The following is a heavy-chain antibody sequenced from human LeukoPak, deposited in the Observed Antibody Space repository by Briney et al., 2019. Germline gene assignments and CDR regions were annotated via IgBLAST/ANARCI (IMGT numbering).Heavy chain of an antibody. D-gene: IGHD6-6*01. V-gene: IGHV1-2*02. CDR1: GYTFTGYY. CDR3: ARDTKQLVSLSFDP. CDR2: INPNSRGT. Sequence: ASVKVSCKASGYTFTGYYMHWVRQAPGQGLEWMGWINPNSRGTNYAQKLQGRVTMTRDTSISAAYMELSRLRSDDTAVYYCARDTKQLVSLSFDPWGQGTLVTVSS. J-gene: IGHJ5*02.